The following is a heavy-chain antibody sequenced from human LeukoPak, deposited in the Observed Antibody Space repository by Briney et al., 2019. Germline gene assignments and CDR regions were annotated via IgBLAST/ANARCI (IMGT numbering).Heavy chain of an antibody. J-gene: IGHJ4*02. Sequence: SETLSLTCAVSGGSISSSNWWSWVRQPPGKGLEWIGEIYHSGSTNYNPSLKSRVTISVDKSKSQFSLKLSSVTAADTAVYYCARDLAGTDYDSSGHFDYWGQGTLVTVSS. D-gene: IGHD3-22*01. CDR1: GGSISSSNW. V-gene: IGHV4-4*02. CDR2: IYHSGST. CDR3: ARDLAGTDYDSSGHFDY.